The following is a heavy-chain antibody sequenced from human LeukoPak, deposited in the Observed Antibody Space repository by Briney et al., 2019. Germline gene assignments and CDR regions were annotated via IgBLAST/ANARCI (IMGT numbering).Heavy chain of an antibody. Sequence: SETLSLTCTVSGGSISSSSYYWGWIRQPPGKGLERIGSIYYSGSTYYNPSLKSRVTISVDTSKNQFSLKLSSVTAADTAVYYCARYLLIAAAPFDYWGQGTLVTVSS. CDR3: ARYLLIAAAPFDY. CDR2: IYYSGST. CDR1: GGSISSSSYY. V-gene: IGHV4-39*07. D-gene: IGHD6-13*01. J-gene: IGHJ4*02.